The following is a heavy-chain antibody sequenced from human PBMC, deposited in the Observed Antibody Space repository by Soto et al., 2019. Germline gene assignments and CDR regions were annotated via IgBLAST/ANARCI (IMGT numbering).Heavy chain of an antibody. CDR3: ASRCGGDCYGLGY. J-gene: IGHJ4*02. D-gene: IGHD2-21*02. CDR1: GYTFTSYY. Sequence: QAQLVQSGAEVKKPGASVKVSCKASGYTFTSYYMHWVRQAPGQGLEWMGIINPSGGSTSYAQKCQGRVTMTRDTSTSTVYMELSSLRSEDTAVYYCASRCGGDCYGLGYWGQGTLVTVSS. V-gene: IGHV1-46*01. CDR2: INPSGGST.